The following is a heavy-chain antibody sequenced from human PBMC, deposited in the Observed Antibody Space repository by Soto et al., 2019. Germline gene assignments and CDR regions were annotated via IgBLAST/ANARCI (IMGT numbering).Heavy chain of an antibody. V-gene: IGHV2-5*02. J-gene: IGHJ4*02. CDR2: IYWDDDK. CDR3: ARQWLPGHFDY. CDR1: GFSLSTSGVG. Sequence: SGPTLVKPTQTLTLTCTFSGFSLSTSGVGVGWIRQPPGKALEWLALIYWDDDKRYSPSLKSRLTITKDTSKNQMVLTMTNMDPVDTATYYCARQWLPGHFDYWGQGTLVTVSS. D-gene: IGHD6-19*01.